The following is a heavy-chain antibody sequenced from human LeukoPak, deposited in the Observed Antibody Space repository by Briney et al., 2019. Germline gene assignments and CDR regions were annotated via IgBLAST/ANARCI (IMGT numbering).Heavy chain of an antibody. CDR3: ARGDLAAAGTLDY. V-gene: IGHV1-69*13. Sequence: ASVKVSCKAAGGTFSSYAISWVRQAPGQGLEWMGGIIPIFGTANYAQKFQGRVTITADESTSTDYMELSSLRSEDTAVYYCARGDLAAAGTLDYWGEGTLVTVSS. CDR2: IIPIFGTA. J-gene: IGHJ4*02. D-gene: IGHD6-13*01. CDR1: GGTFSSYA.